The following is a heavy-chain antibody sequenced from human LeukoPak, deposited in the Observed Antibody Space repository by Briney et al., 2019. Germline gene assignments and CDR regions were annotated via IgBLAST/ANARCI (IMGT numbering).Heavy chain of an antibody. CDR3: ARGRYYYGSGSYYYFDY. CDR2: IKQDGSEK. Sequence: PGGSLRLSCAASGFTFSSYWMSWVRQAPGKGLEWVANIKQDGSEKYYVDSVKGRFTISRDNAKNSLYLQMNSLRAEDTAVYYCARGRYYYGSGSYYYFDYWGQGTLVTVSS. J-gene: IGHJ4*02. D-gene: IGHD3-10*01. V-gene: IGHV3-7*01. CDR1: GFTFSSYW.